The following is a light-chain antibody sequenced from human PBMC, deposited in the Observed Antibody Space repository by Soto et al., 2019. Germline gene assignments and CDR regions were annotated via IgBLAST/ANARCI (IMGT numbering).Light chain of an antibody. CDR2: GAS. CDR3: QQYDSWT. CDR1: QTVSSSF. Sequence: ETVLTQSPGTLSLSPGERATLSFRASQTVSSSFLAWYQQKPGQAPRLLIDGASSRATGVPDRFSGSGSGTDFTLTISRLEPEDFAVYYCQQYDSWTFGQGTKVDIK. J-gene: IGKJ1*01. V-gene: IGKV3-20*01.